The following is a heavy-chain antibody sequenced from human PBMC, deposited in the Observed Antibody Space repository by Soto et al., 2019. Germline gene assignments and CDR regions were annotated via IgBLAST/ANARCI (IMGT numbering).Heavy chain of an antibody. D-gene: IGHD6-19*01. CDR2: INPNSGDT. Sequence: QVQLVQSGAEVKKPGASVKVSCKTSGYTFTGYYIHWVRQAPGQGLEWMALINPNSGDTNYGHKFQGMVTLTRDTSINSVYMEVTSLRCDATAVYYCAVAGLPFEYWGQGTLVTVVS. V-gene: IGHV1-2*02. CDR3: AVAGLPFEY. J-gene: IGHJ4*02. CDR1: GYTFTGYY.